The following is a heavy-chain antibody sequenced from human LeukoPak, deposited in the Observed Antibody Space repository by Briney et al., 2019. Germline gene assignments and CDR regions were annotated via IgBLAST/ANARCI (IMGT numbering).Heavy chain of an antibody. Sequence: PETLSLTCTVSGGSISSYYWSWIRQPPGKGLEWIGYIYYSGSTNYNPSLKSRVTISVDTSKNQFSLKLSSVTAADTAVYYCARARGSSGYYYGPYYYYGMDVWGQGTTVTVSS. CDR1: GGSISSYY. V-gene: IGHV4-59*01. D-gene: IGHD3-22*01. CDR2: IYYSGST. CDR3: ARARGSSGYYYGPYYYYGMDV. J-gene: IGHJ6*02.